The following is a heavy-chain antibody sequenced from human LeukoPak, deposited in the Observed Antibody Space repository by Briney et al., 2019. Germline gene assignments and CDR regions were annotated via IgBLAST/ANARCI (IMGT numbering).Heavy chain of an antibody. CDR2: IIPIFGTA. V-gene: IGHV1-69*13. Sequence: ASVKVSCKASGGTFSSYAISWVRQAPGQGLEWMGGIIPIFGTANYAQKFQGRVTITADESTSTAYMELSSLRSEDTAVYYCARGGGSYSSSWYLYFDYWGQGTLVTVSS. J-gene: IGHJ4*02. CDR1: GGTFSSYA. D-gene: IGHD6-13*01. CDR3: ARGGGSYSSSWYLYFDY.